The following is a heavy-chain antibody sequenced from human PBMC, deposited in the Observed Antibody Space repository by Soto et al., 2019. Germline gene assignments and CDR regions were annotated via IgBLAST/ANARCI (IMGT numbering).Heavy chain of an antibody. CDR3: ARGMTTVTTLDY. D-gene: IGHD4-4*01. CDR2: IYHSGST. V-gene: IGHV4-30-2*01. CDR1: GGSISSYS. Sequence: PSETLSLTCTVSGGSISSYSWSWIRQPPGKGLEWIGYIYHSGSTYYNPSLKSRVTISVDRSKNQFSLKLSSVTAADTAVYYCARGMTTVTTLDYWGQGTLVTVSS. J-gene: IGHJ4*02.